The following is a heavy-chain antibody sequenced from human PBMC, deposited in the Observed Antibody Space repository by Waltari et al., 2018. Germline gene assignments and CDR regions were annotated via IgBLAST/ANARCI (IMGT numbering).Heavy chain of an antibody. CDR2: IYYSGSP. Sequence: QLQLQESGPGLVKPSETLSLTCTVSGGSISSGHNYWGWIRQPPGKGLEWIGTIYYSGSPYYNPSLKGRVTISVDTSKNQFSLKLSSVTAADTAVYYCASSLPGTPFDYWGQGTLVTVSS. V-gene: IGHV4-39*07. CDR3: ASSLPGTPFDY. J-gene: IGHJ4*02. D-gene: IGHD1-1*01. CDR1: GGSISSGHNY.